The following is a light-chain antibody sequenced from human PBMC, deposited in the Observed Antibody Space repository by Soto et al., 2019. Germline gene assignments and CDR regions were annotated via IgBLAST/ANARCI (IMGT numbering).Light chain of an antibody. CDR2: AAS. J-gene: IGKJ1*01. CDR1: QGISKS. Sequence: DIPTTQSPSSLSASVGDRVIVTCRASQGISKSLAWYQQKPGKVPKLLIYAASTLESGVPSRFSGSGSGTDFTLTISSLQPEDVATYYCQKYNSAPWTFGQGTKVDIK. CDR3: QKYNSAPWT. V-gene: IGKV1-27*01.